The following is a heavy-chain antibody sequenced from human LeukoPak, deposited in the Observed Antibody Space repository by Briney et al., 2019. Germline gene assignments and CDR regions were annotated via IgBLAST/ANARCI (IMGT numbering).Heavy chain of an antibody. Sequence: GGSLRLSCAASGFTFSSYEMNWVRQAPGKGLEWVSYISSTGLTIFYADSVKGRFTISRDNFKNTTYLQMNYLRPEDTAVYFCAKGGHYLFDYWGQGALVTVSS. CDR3: AKGGHYLFDY. CDR2: ISSTGLTI. D-gene: IGHD3-10*01. V-gene: IGHV3-48*03. J-gene: IGHJ4*02. CDR1: GFTFSSYE.